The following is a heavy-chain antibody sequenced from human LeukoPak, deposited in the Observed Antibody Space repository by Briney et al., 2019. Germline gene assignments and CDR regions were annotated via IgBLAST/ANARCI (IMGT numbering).Heavy chain of an antibody. CDR1: GASVSSASY. J-gene: IGHJ5*02. V-gene: IGHV4-61*01. D-gene: IGHD1-26*01. CDR3: ARSRAFNSGAFDP. CDR2: IYNGVNT. Sequence: SETLSLTFTVSGASVSSASYWTWIRQPPGKGVEWIAHIYNGVNTNYNPSLKSRVTISVDTSKNQFSLRLNSVTAADTAVYYCARSRAFNSGAFDPWGQGSLVTVSS.